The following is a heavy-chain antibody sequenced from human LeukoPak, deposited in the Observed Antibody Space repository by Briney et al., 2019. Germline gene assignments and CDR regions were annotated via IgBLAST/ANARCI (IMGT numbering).Heavy chain of an antibody. Sequence: ASVKVSCKASGYTLTDYYMHWVRQAPGQGLEWMGRINPNSGGTNYAQKFQGRVTMTRDTSISSVYMELSRLRSDDTAVYYCARVGYYESSGYYEYWGQGTLVTVSS. CDR2: INPNSGGT. J-gene: IGHJ4*02. V-gene: IGHV1-2*06. CDR1: GYTLTDYY. D-gene: IGHD3-22*01. CDR3: ARVGYYESSGYYEY.